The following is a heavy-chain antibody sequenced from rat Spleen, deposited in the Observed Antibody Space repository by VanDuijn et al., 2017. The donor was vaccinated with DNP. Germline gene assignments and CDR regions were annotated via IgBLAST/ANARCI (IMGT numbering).Heavy chain of an antibody. CDR3: ARHYTY. J-gene: IGHJ2*01. CDR1: GFSLTSHS. D-gene: IGHD1-2*01. CDR2: IWYDGDT. Sequence: QVQLKESGPGLVQPSETLSLTCTVSGFSLTSHSVSWVRQTSGKGPEWMGRIWYDGDTAYNSALKSRLSISRDTAKSQVFLKMNSVQTEDTAIYFCARHYTYWGQGVMVTVSS. V-gene: IGHV2-70*01.